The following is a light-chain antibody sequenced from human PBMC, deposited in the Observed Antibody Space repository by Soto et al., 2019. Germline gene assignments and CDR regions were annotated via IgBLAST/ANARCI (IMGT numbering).Light chain of an antibody. J-gene: IGKJ4*01. CDR2: DTS. CDR1: QGIGDT. CDR3: QPSNNWPLT. Sequence: EVVGRQSAATLSVSPGEGATRGGRASQGIGDTLAWYQHKPGQTPRLLIYDTSTRATGVPTRFSGSRSGAEFTLTINSLQSEDFAVYYCQPSNNWPLTFGGGTKVDIK. V-gene: IGKV3-15*01.